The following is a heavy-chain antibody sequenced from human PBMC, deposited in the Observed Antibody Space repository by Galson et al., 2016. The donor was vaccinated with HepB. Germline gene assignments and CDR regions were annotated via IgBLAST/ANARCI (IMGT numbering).Heavy chain of an antibody. J-gene: IGHJ4*02. CDR2: ISYDGSSK. Sequence: SLRLSCAASGFTFSNYAMHWVRQAPGRGLGWVAVISYDGSSKYYADSVKGRFTISRDNSKNTLYLQMSSLRAEDTAVYYCARVREMTTRDFDYWGQGTLVTVSS. CDR3: ARVREMTTRDFDY. CDR1: GFTFSNYA. D-gene: IGHD5-24*01. V-gene: IGHV3-30*04.